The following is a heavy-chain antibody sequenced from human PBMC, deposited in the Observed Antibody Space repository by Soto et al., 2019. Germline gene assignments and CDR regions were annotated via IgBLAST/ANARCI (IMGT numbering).Heavy chain of an antibody. CDR1: GFTFSSYS. J-gene: IGHJ6*02. D-gene: IGHD3-10*01. CDR2: ISSSSSYI. Sequence: GGSLRLSCAASGFTFSSYSMNWVRQAPGKGLEWVSSISSSSSYIYYADSVKGRFTISRDNAKNSLYLQMNSLRAEDTAVYYCVRDVWRTGSSVDYYGMDVWGQGTTVTVSS. V-gene: IGHV3-21*01. CDR3: VRDVWRTGSSVDYYGMDV.